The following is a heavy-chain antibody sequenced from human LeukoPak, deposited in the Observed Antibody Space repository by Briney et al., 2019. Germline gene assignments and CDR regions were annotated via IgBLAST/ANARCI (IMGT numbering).Heavy chain of an antibody. V-gene: IGHV3-23*01. CDR2: ISGSGCST. D-gene: IGHD1-26*01. CDR3: AKASSPGGRNGCDY. J-gene: IGHJ4*02. Sequence: PGGSLTLSCPASGFTFSGYWMSWVRQPPGKGLEWVSAISGSGCSTYYADSVKGRFTISRDNSKNTLYLQMNSLRAEDTAVYYCAKASSPGGRNGCDYWGQGTLVTVSS. CDR1: GFTFSGYW.